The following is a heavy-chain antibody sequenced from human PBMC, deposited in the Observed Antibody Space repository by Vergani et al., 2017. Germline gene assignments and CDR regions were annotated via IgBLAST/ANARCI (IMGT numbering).Heavy chain of an antibody. CDR1: GFTFSSYS. Sequence: EVQLVESGGGLVKPGGSLRLSCAASGFTFSSYSMNWVRQAPGKGLEWVSSISSSSSYLYYADSVKGRFTISRDNAKNSLYLQMNSLRAEDTAVYYCAREANLRFLEWLLSDAFDIWGQGTMVTVSS. CDR2: ISSSSSYL. D-gene: IGHD3-3*01. J-gene: IGHJ3*02. CDR3: AREANLRFLEWLLSDAFDI. V-gene: IGHV3-21*01.